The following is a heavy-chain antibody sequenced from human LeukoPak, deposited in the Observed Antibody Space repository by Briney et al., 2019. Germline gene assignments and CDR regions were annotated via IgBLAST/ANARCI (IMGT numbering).Heavy chain of an antibody. Sequence: SVKASCKASGGTFISYAISWVRQAPGQGLEWMGGIIPIFGTANYAQKFQGRITITADESTSTAYMELSSLRSEDTAVYYCATAFKITHAFDIWGQGTMVTVSS. D-gene: IGHD1-20*01. CDR1: GGTFISYA. CDR2: IIPIFGTA. V-gene: IGHV1-69*13. J-gene: IGHJ3*02. CDR3: ATAFKITHAFDI.